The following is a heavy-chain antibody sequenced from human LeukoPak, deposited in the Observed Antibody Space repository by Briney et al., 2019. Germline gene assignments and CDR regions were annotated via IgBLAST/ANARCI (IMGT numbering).Heavy chain of an antibody. CDR2: IIPIVGIA. D-gene: IGHD5-24*01. CDR3: ARDGEMATIYFDY. V-gene: IGHV1-69*04. CDR1: GGTFSSYA. J-gene: IGHJ4*02. Sequence: ASVKVSCTASGGTFSSYAISWVRQAPGQGLEWMGTIIPIVGIANYAQKFQGRVTITADKSTSTAYMELSSLRSEDTAVYYCARDGEMATIYFDYWGQGTLVTVSS.